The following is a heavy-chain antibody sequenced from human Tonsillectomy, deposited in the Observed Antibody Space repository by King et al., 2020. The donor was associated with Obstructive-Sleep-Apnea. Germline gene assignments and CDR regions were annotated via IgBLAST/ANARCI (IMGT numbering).Heavy chain of an antibody. CDR1: GYTFTGYY. D-gene: IGHD6-6*01. V-gene: IGHV1-2*04. CDR2: INPNSGGT. J-gene: IGHJ3*02. CDR3: SRRSSSSLGAFDI. Sequence: QLVQSGAEVKKPGASVKVSCKASGYTFTGYYMHWVRQAPGQGLEWMGWINPNSGGTNYAQKFQGWVTMTRETSISTAYMELGRLVSDDTAVYYCSRRSSSSLGAFDIWGQGTMVTVSS.